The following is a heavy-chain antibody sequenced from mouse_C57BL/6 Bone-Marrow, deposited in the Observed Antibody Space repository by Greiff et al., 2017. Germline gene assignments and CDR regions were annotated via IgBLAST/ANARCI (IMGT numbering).Heavy chain of an antibody. CDR1: GYTFTSYW. CDR3: ARPYYSNYGYFDV. J-gene: IGHJ1*03. Sequence: VQLQQPGAELVKPGASVKMSCKASGYTFTSYWITWVKQRPGQGLEWIGDIYPGSGSTNYNEKFKSKATLTADTSSSTAYMPLSSLTSEDSAVYYCARPYYSNYGYFDVWGTGTTVTVSS. V-gene: IGHV1-55*01. D-gene: IGHD2-5*01. CDR2: IYPGSGST.